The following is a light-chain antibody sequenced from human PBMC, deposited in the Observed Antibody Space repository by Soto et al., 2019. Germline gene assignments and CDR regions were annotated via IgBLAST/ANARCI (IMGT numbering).Light chain of an antibody. CDR3: SSYTTSSSLGV. J-gene: IGLJ3*02. CDR1: SSDVGDYNY. Sequence: QSALTQPASVSGSPGQSITISCTGTSSDVGDYNYVSWYQQHPGKAPRLIIYEVSSRPSGVSNRFSGSKSGNTASLTISGLHPDDEADYYCSSYTTSSSLGVSGGGTKLTVL. V-gene: IGLV2-14*01. CDR2: EVS.